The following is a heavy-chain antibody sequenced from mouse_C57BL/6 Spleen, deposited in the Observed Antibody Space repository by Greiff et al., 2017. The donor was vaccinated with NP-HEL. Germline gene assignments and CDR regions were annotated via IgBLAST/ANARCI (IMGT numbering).Heavy chain of an antibody. D-gene: IGHD1-1*01. CDR2: ISSGSSTI. Sequence: EVQLVESGGGLVKPGGSLKLSCAASGFTFSDYGMHWVRQAPEKGLEWVAYISSGSSTIYYADTVKGRFTISRDNAKNTLFLQMTSLRSEDTAMYYCASLDYYGSSYFDYWGQGTTLTVSS. CDR1: GFTFSDYG. V-gene: IGHV5-17*01. CDR3: ASLDYYGSSYFDY. J-gene: IGHJ2*01.